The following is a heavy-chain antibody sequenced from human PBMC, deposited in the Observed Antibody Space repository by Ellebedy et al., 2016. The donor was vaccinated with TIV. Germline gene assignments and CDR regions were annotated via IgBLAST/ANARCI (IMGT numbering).Heavy chain of an antibody. D-gene: IGHD6-19*01. CDR1: GASITISDYY. J-gene: IGHJ4*02. CDR3: ARPECGSSGWYVY. V-gene: IGHV4-39*01. CDR2: IYYVGSA. Sequence: SETLSLXCTVSGASITISDYYWGWIRQPPGKGLEWTGSIYYVGSAYYNPSLKSRVTMSVDTSKNQFSLIVTSVTAADTSVYYCARPECGSSGWYVYWGQGTLVTVSS.